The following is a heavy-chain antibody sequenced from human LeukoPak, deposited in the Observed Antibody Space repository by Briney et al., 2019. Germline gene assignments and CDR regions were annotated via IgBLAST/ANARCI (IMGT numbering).Heavy chain of an antibody. D-gene: IGHD6-19*01. V-gene: IGHV4-59*08. Sequence: PSETLPLTCTVSGGSISSYYWSWIRQPPGKGLEWIGYIYYSGSTNYNPSLKSRVTISVDTSKNQFSLKLSSVTAADTAVYYCARGQSAFIAVAGTAYNWLDPWGQGTLVTVSS. CDR2: IYYSGST. J-gene: IGHJ5*02. CDR1: GGSISSYY. CDR3: ARGQSAFIAVAGTAYNWLDP.